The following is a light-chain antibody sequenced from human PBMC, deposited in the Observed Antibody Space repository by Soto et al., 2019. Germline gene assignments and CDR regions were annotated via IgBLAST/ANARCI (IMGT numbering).Light chain of an antibody. CDR1: QSIGSW. CDR2: KAS. CDR3: QQYHSYPWT. Sequence: DIQMTQSPSILSASVGDRVTITCRASQSIGSWLAWYQQKPGKAHNLLIYKASSLESGVPPRFSGSGAGTEFALTVSSLQPDDFATYYCQQYHSYPWTFGQGNKVDIK. J-gene: IGKJ1*01. V-gene: IGKV1-5*03.